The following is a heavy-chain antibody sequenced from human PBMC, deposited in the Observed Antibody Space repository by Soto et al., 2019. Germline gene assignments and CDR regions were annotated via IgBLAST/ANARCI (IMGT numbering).Heavy chain of an antibody. CDR2: ISAYNGNT. Sequence: QVQLVQSGAEVKKPGASVKVSCKASGYTFTSYGISWVRQAPGQGLEWMGWISAYNGNTNYAQKLQGRVTMTTDTSTSTAYMELRSLRSDDTAVYYCARSYCSSTSCYRPGWFDPWGQGTLVTVSS. CDR1: GYTFTSYG. J-gene: IGHJ5*02. D-gene: IGHD2-2*01. V-gene: IGHV1-18*04. CDR3: ARSYCSSTSCYRPGWFDP.